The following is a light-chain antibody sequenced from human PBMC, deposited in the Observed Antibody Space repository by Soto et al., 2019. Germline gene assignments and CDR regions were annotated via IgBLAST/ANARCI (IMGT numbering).Light chain of an antibody. V-gene: IGKV1-5*03. CDR2: EGS. CDR3: QQYKTYART. Sequence: DIEMTQSPSTLSASVGDRVTITCRASQSVNNWLAWYQQKPGQAPKLLIYEGSTTERGVPSRFSGSGSGTEFTLTISSLQPGDFAVFYCQQYKTYARTFGQGTKVDVK. J-gene: IGKJ1*01. CDR1: QSVNNW.